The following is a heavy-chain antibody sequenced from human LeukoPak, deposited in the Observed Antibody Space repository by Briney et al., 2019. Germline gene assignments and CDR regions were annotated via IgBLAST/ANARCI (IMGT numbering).Heavy chain of an antibody. D-gene: IGHD2-15*01. CDR3: ANDGGKISY. J-gene: IGHJ4*02. Sequence: PGGSLRLSCAASGFTFSSYGMHWVRQAPGKGLEWVAVIWYGGSNKYYADSVKGRFTISRDNSKNTLYLQMNSLRAEDTAVYYCANDGGKISYWGQGTLVTVSS. CDR1: GFTFSSYG. V-gene: IGHV3-33*06. CDR2: IWYGGSNK.